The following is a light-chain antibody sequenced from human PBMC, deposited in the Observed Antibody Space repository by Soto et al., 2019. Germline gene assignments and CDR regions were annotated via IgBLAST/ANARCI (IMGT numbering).Light chain of an antibody. Sequence: QSALTQPASVSGSPGQSITISCTGTSSDVGAYNYVSWYQQHPGKAPKLMIYGVSNRPSGISNRFSGSKSGNTASLTISGLQPEDEGDYYCNSYAGNIGYVFGTGTKVTVL. CDR3: NSYAGNIGYV. CDR1: SSDVGAYNY. V-gene: IGLV2-14*03. CDR2: GVS. J-gene: IGLJ1*01.